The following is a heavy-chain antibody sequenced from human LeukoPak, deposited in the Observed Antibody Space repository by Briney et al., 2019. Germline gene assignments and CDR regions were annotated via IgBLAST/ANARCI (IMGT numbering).Heavy chain of an antibody. CDR2: ISGSGGST. CDR3: AKDTRRPIGGYFDY. J-gene: IGHJ4*02. V-gene: IGHV3-23*01. Sequence: GGSLRLSCAASGFTFSSYAMSRVRQAPGKGLEWVSAISGSGGSTYYADSVKGRFTISRDNSKNTLYLQMNSLRAEDTAVYYCAKDTRRPIGGYFDYWGQGTLVTVSS. CDR1: GFTFSSYA. D-gene: IGHD3-10*01.